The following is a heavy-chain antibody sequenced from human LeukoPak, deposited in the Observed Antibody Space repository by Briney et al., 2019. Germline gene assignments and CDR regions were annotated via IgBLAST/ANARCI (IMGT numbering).Heavy chain of an antibody. J-gene: IGHJ6*02. CDR2: MNPNSGNT. CDR1: GYTFTSYD. CDR3: ARRGYSSSWTYYYYYYGIDV. V-gene: IGHV1-8*01. Sequence: GASVKVSCKASGYTFTSYDINWVRQATGQGLEWMGWMNPNSGNTGYAQKFQGRVTMTRNTSISTAYMDLSSLRSEDTAVYYCARRGYSSSWTYYYYYYGIDVWGQGTTVTVSS. D-gene: IGHD6-13*01.